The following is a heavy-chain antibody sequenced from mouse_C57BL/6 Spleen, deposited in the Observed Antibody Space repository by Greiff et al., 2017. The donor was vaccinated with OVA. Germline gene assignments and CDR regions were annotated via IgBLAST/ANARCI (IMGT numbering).Heavy chain of an antibody. Sequence: VQLQQSGPGLVAPSQSLSITCTVSGFSLTSYGVHWVRQPPGKGLEWLVVIWSDGSTTYNSALKSRLSISKDNSKSQVFLKMNSLQTDDTAMYYCARHIYYDYDGYFDVWGTGTTVTVSS. CDR1: GFSLTSYG. CDR2: IWSDGST. V-gene: IGHV2-6-1*01. D-gene: IGHD2-4*01. J-gene: IGHJ1*03. CDR3: ARHIYYDYDGYFDV.